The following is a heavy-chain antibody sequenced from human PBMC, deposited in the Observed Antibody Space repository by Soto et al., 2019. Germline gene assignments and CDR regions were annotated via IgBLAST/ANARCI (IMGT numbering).Heavy chain of an antibody. CDR1: GYTFTSYD. Sequence: QVQLVQSGAEVKKPGASVKVSCKASGYTFTSYDINWVRQATGQGLEWMGWMNPNSGNTGYAQKFQGRVTTTRNTSISTDYMELSSLRSEDTAVYYCASDHDYGDHTVYMDVWGKGTTVTVSS. CDR2: MNPNSGNT. CDR3: ASDHDYGDHTVYMDV. D-gene: IGHD4-17*01. V-gene: IGHV1-8*01. J-gene: IGHJ6*03.